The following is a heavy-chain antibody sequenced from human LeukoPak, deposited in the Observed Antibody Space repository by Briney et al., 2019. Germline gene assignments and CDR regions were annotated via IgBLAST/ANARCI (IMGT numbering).Heavy chain of an antibody. CDR3: ARDSSGSGTFAEH. V-gene: IGHV3-74*01. D-gene: IGHD3-10*01. CDR1: GFTFSHYW. J-gene: IGHJ1*01. CDR2: INDRGRIT. Sequence: GGSLRLSCAASGFTFSHYWMHWVRQVPGKGLVWVSRINDRGRITDYADSVKGRFTISRDNAKNTLYLQMNSLRAEDTSVYYCARDSSGSGTFAEHWGQGTLVTVSS.